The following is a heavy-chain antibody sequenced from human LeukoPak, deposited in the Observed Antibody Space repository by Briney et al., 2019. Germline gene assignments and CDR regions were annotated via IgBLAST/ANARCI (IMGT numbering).Heavy chain of an antibody. CDR2: ISAYNGNT. Sequence: ASVKVSCKASGYTFTSYGISWVRQAPGQGLEWMGWISAYNGNTNYAQKLQGRVTMTTDTSTSTAYMELRSLRSDDTAVYYCARDMLPYYYDSSGFDYWGQGTLVTVSS. CDR3: ARDMLPYYYDSSGFDY. V-gene: IGHV1-18*01. D-gene: IGHD3-22*01. CDR1: GYTFTSYG. J-gene: IGHJ4*02.